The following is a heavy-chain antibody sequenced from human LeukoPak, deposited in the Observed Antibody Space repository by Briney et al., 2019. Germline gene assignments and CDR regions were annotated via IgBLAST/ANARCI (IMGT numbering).Heavy chain of an antibody. J-gene: IGHJ5*01. CDR2: ISPGDYHT. CDR1: GYTFTYYL. CDR3: ARLYTTLTRSIWGRFDS. Sequence: GESLKISCSASGYTFTYYLIAWVRPKPGKGLECMGIISPGDYHTRYNPYFQGQATITADNSITPASLQWSSLEASDTAMYYCARLYTTLTRSIWGRFDSWGQGALVTVSS. D-gene: IGHD3-16*01. V-gene: IGHV5-51*01.